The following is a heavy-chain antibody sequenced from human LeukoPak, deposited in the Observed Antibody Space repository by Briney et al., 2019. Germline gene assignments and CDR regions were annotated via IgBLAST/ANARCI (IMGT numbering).Heavy chain of an antibody. Sequence: ASVKVSCKASGYTFTSYGISWVRQAPGQGLEWMGWISAYNGNTNYAQKLQGRVTMTTDTSTSTAYMELSSLRSEDTAVYYCATLRDGYNLDGMDVWGQGTTVTVSS. D-gene: IGHD5-24*01. CDR1: GYTFTSYG. CDR3: ATLRDGYNLDGMDV. J-gene: IGHJ6*02. CDR2: ISAYNGNT. V-gene: IGHV1-18*04.